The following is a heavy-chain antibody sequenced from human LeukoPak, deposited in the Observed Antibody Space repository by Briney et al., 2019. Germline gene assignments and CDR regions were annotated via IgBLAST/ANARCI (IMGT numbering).Heavy chain of an antibody. CDR3: ARRLGDAFDI. Sequence: ASVKVSCKPSGYRFTSYGIIWVRQAPGQGLEWMGWISVYNDNTNYAQKLQGRVTMTTDTSTSTAYMELRSLRSDDTAVYYCARRLGDAFDIWGQGTMVTVSS. V-gene: IGHV1-18*01. CDR1: GYRFTSYG. J-gene: IGHJ3*02. CDR2: ISVYNDNT. D-gene: IGHD6-19*01.